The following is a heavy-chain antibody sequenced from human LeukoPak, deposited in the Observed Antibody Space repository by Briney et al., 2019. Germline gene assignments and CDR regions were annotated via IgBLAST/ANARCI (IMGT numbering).Heavy chain of an antibody. CDR2: INHSGST. D-gene: IGHD3-3*01. V-gene: IGHV4-34*01. J-gene: IGHJ4*02. CDR3: ARWTIFGVGSFDY. CDR1: GGSFSGYY. Sequence: SETLSLTCAVYGGSFSGYYWSWIRQPPGKGLEWIGEINHSGSTYYNPSLKSRLTISVDTSKNQFSLKLTSVTAADTAVYYCARWTIFGVGSFDYWGQGSLVTVSS.